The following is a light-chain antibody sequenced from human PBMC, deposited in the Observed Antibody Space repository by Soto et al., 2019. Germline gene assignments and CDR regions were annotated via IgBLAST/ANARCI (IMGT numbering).Light chain of an antibody. CDR2: GAS. V-gene: IGKV3-20*01. J-gene: IGKJ2*01. Sequence: EIVLTQSPGTLSVSPGERATLSCRASQTVRSSSLAWHQQKPGQAPRLLIYGASGRATGIPDRCSGSGSGTDFTRTISRLEPEDFAVYYCQQYGSSPYTFGQGTQLEI. CDR1: QTVRSSS. CDR3: QQYGSSPYT.